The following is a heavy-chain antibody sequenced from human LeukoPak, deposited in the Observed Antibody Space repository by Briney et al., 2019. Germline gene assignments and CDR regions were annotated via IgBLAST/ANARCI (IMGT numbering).Heavy chain of an antibody. V-gene: IGHV4-34*01. Sequence: PSETLSLTCAVYGGSFSGYYWTWVRHTPGKGLDWIGEINYGGDTNYNPPLKSRVTISVDTSGNQFSLKMTSVTAADTAVYFCARGDHYDFWSDYYTQTGFFFDRWGQGTLVTVSS. CDR1: GGSFSGYY. D-gene: IGHD3-3*01. CDR2: INYGGDT. J-gene: IGHJ4*02. CDR3: ARGDHYDFWSDYYTQTGFFFDR.